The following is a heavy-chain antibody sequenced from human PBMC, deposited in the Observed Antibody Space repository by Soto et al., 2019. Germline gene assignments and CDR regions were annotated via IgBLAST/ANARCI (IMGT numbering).Heavy chain of an antibody. CDR1: GDTFSSYA. CDR3: ARDPSAYSGSPNWFDP. V-gene: IGHV1-69*01. CDR2: IIPIFGTA. J-gene: IGHJ5*02. D-gene: IGHD1-26*01. Sequence: QVQLVQSGAEVKKPGSSVKVSCKASGDTFSSYAISWVRQAPGQGLEWMGGIIPIFGTANYAQKFQGRVTITADESTSTAYMELSSLRSEDTAVYYCARDPSAYSGSPNWFDPWGQGTLVTVSS.